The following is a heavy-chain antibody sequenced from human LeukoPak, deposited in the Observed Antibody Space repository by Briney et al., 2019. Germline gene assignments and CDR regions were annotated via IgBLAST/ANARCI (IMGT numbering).Heavy chain of an antibody. Sequence: ASVEVSCKASGYTFTDYYMHWVRHAPGQGLEWLGWINPNSGGTNYAQKFQGRVTMTRDTSISTAYMELSRLRSDDTAVYYCAREYYDSSAYNQEAIDYWGQGTLVTVSS. CDR3: AREYYDSSAYNQEAIDY. V-gene: IGHV1-2*02. D-gene: IGHD3-22*01. CDR1: GYTFTDYY. CDR2: INPNSGGT. J-gene: IGHJ4*02.